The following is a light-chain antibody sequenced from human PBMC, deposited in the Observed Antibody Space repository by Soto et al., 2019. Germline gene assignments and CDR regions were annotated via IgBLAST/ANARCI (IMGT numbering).Light chain of an antibody. J-gene: IGKJ1*01. CDR2: GAS. CDR3: QQYGSSRT. CDR1: QSVASNN. Sequence: EIVLTQSPGTLSLSPGERATLSCRASQSVASNNLAWYQQKPGQSPRLLIYGASSRARGIPDRFTGSGSGTDFILTISRLEPEDFAVYYCQQYGSSRTFGQGTKVDIK. V-gene: IGKV3-20*01.